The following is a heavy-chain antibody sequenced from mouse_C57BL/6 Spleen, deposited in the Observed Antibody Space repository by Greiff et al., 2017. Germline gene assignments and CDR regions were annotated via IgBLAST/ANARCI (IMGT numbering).Heavy chain of an antibody. CDR2: IWTGGGT. CDR1: GFSLTSYA. Sequence: VKVVESGPGLVAPSQSLSITCTVSGFSLTSYAISWVRQPPGKGLEWLGVIWTGGGTNYNSALKSRLSISKDNSKSQVFLKMNSLQTDDTARYYCARRGDGYYVSYAMDYWGQGTSVTVSS. V-gene: IGHV2-9-1*01. CDR3: ARRGDGYYVSYAMDY. D-gene: IGHD2-3*01. J-gene: IGHJ4*01.